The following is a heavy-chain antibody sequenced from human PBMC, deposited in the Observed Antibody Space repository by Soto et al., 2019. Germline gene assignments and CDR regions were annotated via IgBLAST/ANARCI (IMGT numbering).Heavy chain of an antibody. D-gene: IGHD3-22*01. V-gene: IGHV1-69*13. CDR1: GGTFSSYA. Sequence: VASVKVSCKASGGTFSSYAISWVRQAPGQGLEWMGGIIPIFGTANYAQKFQGRVTITADESTSTAYMELSSLRSEDTAVYYCARDKADYYYDSSGLSRHSHFDYWGQGPLVTVSS. J-gene: IGHJ4*02. CDR2: IIPIFGTA. CDR3: ARDKADYYYDSSGLSRHSHFDY.